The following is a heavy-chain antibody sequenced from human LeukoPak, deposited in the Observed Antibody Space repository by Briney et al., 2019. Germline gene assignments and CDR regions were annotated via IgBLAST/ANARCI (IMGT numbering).Heavy chain of an antibody. Sequence: GSLKLSFAASGFTFSSKTMTWGRQAPGKGLGWLLDISASSAAIHSADSVKGRFTISRDNAKNSLYLQMNSLRVEDTAVYYCAREGAFGALNSWGRGILVTVSS. CDR3: AREGAFGALNS. CDR2: ISASSAAI. D-gene: IGHD3-10*01. V-gene: IGHV3-48*01. J-gene: IGHJ5*02. CDR1: GFTFSSKT.